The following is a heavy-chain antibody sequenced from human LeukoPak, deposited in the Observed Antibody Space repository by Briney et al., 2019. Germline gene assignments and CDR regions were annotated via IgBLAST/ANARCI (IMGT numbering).Heavy chain of an antibody. CDR2: ISNNGSRK. D-gene: IGHD3-3*01. Sequence: GRSLRLSCAPSGFTFSRHGMHWVRQAPGKGLEWVAIISNNGSRKYYAHSVEGRFTISRDNSKNTLYLQMDSLRAEDTAVYYCARDRAWNYFDYWGQGTLVTVSS. CDR1: GFTFSRHG. V-gene: IGHV3-30*03. CDR3: ARDRAWNYFDY. J-gene: IGHJ4*02.